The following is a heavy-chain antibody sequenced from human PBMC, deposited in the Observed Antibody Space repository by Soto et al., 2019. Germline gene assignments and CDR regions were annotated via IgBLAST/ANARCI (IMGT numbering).Heavy chain of an antibody. Sequence: GGSLRLSCAASGFTFDDYAMHWVRQAPGKGLEWVSGISWNSGSIGYADSVKGRFTISRDNAKNSLYLQMNSLRAEDTALYYCAKDISRRDYIWGELSDDAFDIWGQGTMVTVSS. CDR1: GFTFDDYA. V-gene: IGHV3-9*01. D-gene: IGHD3-16*01. J-gene: IGHJ3*02. CDR2: ISWNSGSI. CDR3: AKDISRRDYIWGELSDDAFDI.